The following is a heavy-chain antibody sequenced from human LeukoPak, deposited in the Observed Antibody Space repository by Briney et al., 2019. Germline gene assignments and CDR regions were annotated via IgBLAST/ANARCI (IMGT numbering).Heavy chain of an antibody. CDR1: GFTFDDYA. Sequence: GRSLRLSCAASGFTFDDYAMHWVRQAPGKGLEWVSGISWNSGSIGYADSVKGRFTISRDDSKNTLYLQMNSLRTEDTAVYYCASAPRYDFWSGFTDYFDSWGQGTLVTVSS. V-gene: IGHV3-9*01. J-gene: IGHJ4*02. CDR3: ASAPRYDFWSGFTDYFDS. CDR2: ISWNSGSI. D-gene: IGHD3-3*01.